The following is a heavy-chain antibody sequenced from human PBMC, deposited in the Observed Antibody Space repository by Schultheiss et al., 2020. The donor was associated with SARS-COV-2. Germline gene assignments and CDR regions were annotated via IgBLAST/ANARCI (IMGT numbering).Heavy chain of an antibody. Sequence: SETLSLTCAVYGGSISSGGYYWSWIRQHPGKGLEWIGYIYYSGSTYYNPSLKSLVTISVDTSKNQFSLKLSSVTAADTAVYYCARGALLHYFDYWGQGTLVTVSS. D-gene: IGHD2/OR15-2a*01. CDR3: ARGALLHYFDY. J-gene: IGHJ4*02. CDR2: IYYSGST. CDR1: GGSISSGGYY. V-gene: IGHV4-31*01.